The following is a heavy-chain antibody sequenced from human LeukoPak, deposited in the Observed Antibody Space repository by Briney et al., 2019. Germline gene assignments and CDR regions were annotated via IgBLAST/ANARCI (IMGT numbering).Heavy chain of an antibody. CDR2: ISSGSSYI. J-gene: IGHJ5*02. CDR1: GFTFSSYS. CDR3: ARASIVVVTHNWFDP. D-gene: IGHD3-22*01. V-gene: IGHV3-21*01. Sequence: GGSLRLSCAASGFTFSSYSMNWVRQAPEKGLEWVSSISSGSSYIYYAESVKGPFTISRDNTKNSLYLQMNRLRAERTAAYYCARASIVVVTHNWFDPWGQGTLVTVSS.